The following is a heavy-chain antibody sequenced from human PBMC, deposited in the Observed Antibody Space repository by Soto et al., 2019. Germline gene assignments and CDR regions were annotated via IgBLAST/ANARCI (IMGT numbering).Heavy chain of an antibody. Sequence: EVQLVESGGGLVKPGGSLRLSCAASGFTFSSYSMNWVRQAPGKGLEWVSSISSSSSYIYYADSVKGRFTISRDNAKNSLYLQMNSLRADDTAVYYCATGQYYYDSSGYYYSWGQGTLVTVSS. CDR3: ATGQYYYDSSGYYYS. D-gene: IGHD3-22*01. CDR1: GFTFSSYS. V-gene: IGHV3-21*04. J-gene: IGHJ4*02. CDR2: ISSSSSYI.